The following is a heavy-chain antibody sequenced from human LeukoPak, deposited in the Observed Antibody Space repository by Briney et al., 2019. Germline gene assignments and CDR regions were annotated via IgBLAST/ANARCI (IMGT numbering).Heavy chain of an antibody. D-gene: IGHD5-18*01. V-gene: IGHV4-39*01. CDR2: IYYSKNT. CDR1: GGSISSSNAY. Sequence: SETLSLTCTVSGGSISSSNAYWGWIRQPPGKGLEWIGSIYYSKNTYYNPSLKSRVTISADTSKNQFSLTLGSVSATDTAVHYCASPRGFSYGYFDNWGQGTLVTVSS. J-gene: IGHJ4*02. CDR3: ASPRGFSYGYFDN.